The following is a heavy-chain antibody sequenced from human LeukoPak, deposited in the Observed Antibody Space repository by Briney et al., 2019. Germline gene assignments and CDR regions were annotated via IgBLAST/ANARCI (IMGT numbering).Heavy chain of an antibody. CDR1: GFTFSSYE. V-gene: IGHV3-48*03. CDR3: ARDRANYDSSAFYGRDAFDI. CDR2: ISSRGSTV. J-gene: IGHJ3*02. D-gene: IGHD3-22*01. Sequence: GGSLRLSCAASGFTFSSYEMNWVRQAPGKGLEWVSYISSRGSTVYYADSVKGRFTISRDNAKNSLYLQMNSLRAEDTAVYYCARDRANYDSSAFYGRDAFDIWGQGTMVTVSS.